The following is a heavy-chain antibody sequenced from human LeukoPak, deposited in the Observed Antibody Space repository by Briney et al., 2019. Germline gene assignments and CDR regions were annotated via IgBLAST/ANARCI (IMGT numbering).Heavy chain of an antibody. V-gene: IGHV4-59*11. J-gene: IGHJ4*02. CDR3: ARGPGMATIKD. D-gene: IGHD5-24*01. CDR1: GDSITNHY. Sequence: PSETLSLTCIVSGDSITNHYWSLIRRPPGKGLEWIGYIYYNGRINYNPSLKSRVTISIDTSKNQFSLKLSSVTAADTAVYYCARGPGMATIKDWGQGTLVTVSS. CDR2: IYYNGRI.